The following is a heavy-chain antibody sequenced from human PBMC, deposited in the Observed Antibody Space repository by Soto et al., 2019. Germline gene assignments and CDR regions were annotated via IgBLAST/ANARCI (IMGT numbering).Heavy chain of an antibody. Sequence: GGSLRLSCAASGFTFSSYWMHWVRQAPGKGLVWVSRINSDGSSTSYADSVKGRFTISRDNAKNTLYLQMNSLRAEDTAVYYCARVFSYYYDSSGYPFDYWGQGTLVTAPQ. CDR3: ARVFSYYYDSSGYPFDY. CDR2: INSDGSST. V-gene: IGHV3-74*01. D-gene: IGHD3-22*01. J-gene: IGHJ4*02. CDR1: GFTFSSYW.